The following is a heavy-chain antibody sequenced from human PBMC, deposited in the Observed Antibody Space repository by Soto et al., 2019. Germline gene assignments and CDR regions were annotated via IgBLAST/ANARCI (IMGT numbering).Heavy chain of an antibody. CDR1: GGSFSGYY. Sequence: SETLSLTCAVYGGSFSGYYWSWIRQPPGKGLEWIGYIYYSGSTYYNPSLKSRVTISVDTSKNQFSLKLSSVTAADTAVYYCARGGDFWSGPGDYYYGMDVWGQGTTVTVSS. CDR2: IYYSGST. CDR3: ARGGDFWSGPGDYYYGMDV. V-gene: IGHV4-34*01. J-gene: IGHJ6*02. D-gene: IGHD3-3*01.